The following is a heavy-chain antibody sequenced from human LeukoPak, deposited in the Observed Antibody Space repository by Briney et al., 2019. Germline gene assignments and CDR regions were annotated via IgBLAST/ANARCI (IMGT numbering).Heavy chain of an antibody. CDR1: GYTFTSYA. Sequence: ASVKVSCKASGYTFTSYAMNWVRQAPGQGLEWMGWINTNTGNPTYAQGFTGRFVFSLDTPVSTAYLQISSLKAEDTAVYYCARWGSGWYEIDYWGQGTLVTVSS. CDR2: INTNTGNP. V-gene: IGHV7-4-1*02. CDR3: ARWGSGWYEIDY. D-gene: IGHD6-19*01. J-gene: IGHJ4*02.